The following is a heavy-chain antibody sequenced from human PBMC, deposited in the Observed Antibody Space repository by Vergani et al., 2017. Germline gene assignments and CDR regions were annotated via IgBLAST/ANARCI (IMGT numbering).Heavy chain of an antibody. D-gene: IGHD3-16*01. V-gene: IGHV3-30*02. Sequence: QVQILQSGGGVVQPGGSLRLSCTLSGFTLNTYCIHWVRQAPGKGLEWVSFIRYDGSSEYYGDSVKGRFTISRDKSQNTVNLQMNSLRTEDTAVYFCANSVIAGNGGVAYFGMDVWGRGTTVTVSS. CDR3: ANSVIAGNGGVAYFGMDV. J-gene: IGHJ6*02. CDR2: IRYDGSSE. CDR1: GFTLNTYC.